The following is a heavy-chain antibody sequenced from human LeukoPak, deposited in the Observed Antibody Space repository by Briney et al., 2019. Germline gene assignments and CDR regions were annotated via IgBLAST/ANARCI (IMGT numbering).Heavy chain of an antibody. D-gene: IGHD3-10*01. CDR3: ARIAVRGVIYGMDV. J-gene: IGHJ6*02. CDR1: GYTFTGYY. CDR2: INPNSGGT. Sequence: ASVKVSCKASGYTFTGYYMHWVRQAPGQGLEGMGWINPNSGGTNYAQKFQGRVTMTRDTSISTAYMELSRLRSDDTAVYYCARIAVRGVIYGMDVWGQGTTVTVSS. V-gene: IGHV1-2*02.